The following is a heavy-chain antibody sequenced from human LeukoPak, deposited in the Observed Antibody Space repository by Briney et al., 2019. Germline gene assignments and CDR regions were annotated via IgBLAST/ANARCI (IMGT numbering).Heavy chain of an antibody. CDR3: AKDRYCSSTSCYAWYFDL. J-gene: IGHJ2*01. V-gene: IGHV3-30*02. CDR1: GFTFSSYG. D-gene: IGHD2-2*01. CDR2: IRYDGSNK. Sequence: GGSLRLSCAASGFTFSSYGMHWVRQAPGKGLEWVAFIRYDGSNKYYADSVKGRFTISRDNSKNTLYLQMNSLRAEDTAVYYCAKDRYCSSTSCYAWYFDLWAVAPWSLSPQ.